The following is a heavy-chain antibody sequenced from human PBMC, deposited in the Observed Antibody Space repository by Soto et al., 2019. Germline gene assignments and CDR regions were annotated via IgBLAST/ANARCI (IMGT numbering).Heavy chain of an antibody. CDR1: GYTFTSYG. Sequence: ASVKVSCKASGYTFTSYGISWVRQAPGQGLEWMGWISAYHGNTKYAQKLQGRVTMTTDASTSTAYMELRSLRSADTAVYYCAREAAAAYYFEYWGQGTLVTVSS. CDR3: AREAAAAYYFEY. V-gene: IGHV1-18*01. D-gene: IGHD6-25*01. J-gene: IGHJ4*02. CDR2: ISAYHGNT.